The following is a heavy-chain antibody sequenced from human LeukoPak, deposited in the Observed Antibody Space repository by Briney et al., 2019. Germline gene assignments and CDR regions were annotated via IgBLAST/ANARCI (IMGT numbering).Heavy chain of an antibody. CDR3: ARENIVVVTAIRDAFDI. CDR2: ISYDGTIR. D-gene: IGHD2-21*02. V-gene: IGHV3-30*03. J-gene: IGHJ3*02. Sequence: GGSLRLSCAVSGLTFSSYGMHWVRQAPGKGLEWVAVISYDGTIRNYADSVKGRFTISRDNSKNTLYLQMNSLRDEDTAVYYCARENIVVVTAIRDAFDIWGQGTMVTVSS. CDR1: GLTFSSYG.